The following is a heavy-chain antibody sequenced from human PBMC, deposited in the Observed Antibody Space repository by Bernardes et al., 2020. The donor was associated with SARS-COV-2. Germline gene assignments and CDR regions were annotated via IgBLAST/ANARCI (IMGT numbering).Heavy chain of an antibody. Sequence: SEPLSLTCTVSGASISSTNYYWGWIRQPPGKGLEWIGSIYSSGSSYYNPSLQSRVRGSVDTSNNQFTLRPSFVTAPDTAVYYFAGSSLGIDCYIGGLRSWGYGMDVWRQETTVTVSA. D-gene: IGHD2-21*02. CDR3: AGSSLGIDCYIGGLRSWGYGMDV. CDR2: IYSSGSS. CDR1: GASISSTNYY. V-gene: IGHV4-39*01. J-gene: IGHJ6*01.